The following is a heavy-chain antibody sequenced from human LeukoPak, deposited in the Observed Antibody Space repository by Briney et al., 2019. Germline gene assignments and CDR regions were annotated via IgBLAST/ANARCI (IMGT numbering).Heavy chain of an antibody. D-gene: IGHD3/OR15-3a*01. V-gene: IGHV1-18*01. CDR1: GYTFTSYG. CDR2: ISAYNGNT. J-gene: IGHJ4*02. Sequence: VASVTLSCKASGYTFTSYGISWVRQAPGQGLEWMGWISAYNGNTNYAQKLQGRVTMTTDTSTSTAYMELRSLRSDDTAVYYCARDFSRTGKALGYWGQGTLVTVSS. CDR3: ARDFSRTGKALGY.